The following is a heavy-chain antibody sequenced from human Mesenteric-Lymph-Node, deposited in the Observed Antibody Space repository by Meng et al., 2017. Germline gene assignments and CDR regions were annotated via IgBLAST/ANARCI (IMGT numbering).Heavy chain of an antibody. Sequence: GESLKISCAASGFTFSSYAMSWVRQAPGKGLEWVSAISGSGGSTYYADSVKGRFTISRDNSKNSLYLQMNSLRAEDTALYYCAKDIGDCSSTSCYAPWGMDVWGQGTTVTVSS. CDR3: AKDIGDCSSTSCYAPWGMDV. V-gene: IGHV3-23*01. CDR2: ISGSGGST. J-gene: IGHJ6*02. CDR1: GFTFSSYA. D-gene: IGHD2-2*01.